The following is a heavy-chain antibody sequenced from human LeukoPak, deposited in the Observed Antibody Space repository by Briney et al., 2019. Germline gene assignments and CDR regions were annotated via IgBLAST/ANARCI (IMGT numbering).Heavy chain of an antibody. CDR3: ARSFIAADGTMIKYFDY. CDR1: GFTFSDNY. Sequence: GGSLRLSCAVSGFTFSDNYMDWVRQPRGKGLEWVGCTRNKANSYTTEYAASVKGRYTIARDDSKNSLYLQMNSLKTEDTAVYYCARSFIAADGTMIKYFDYWGQGTLVTVSS. D-gene: IGHD6-13*01. V-gene: IGHV3-72*01. J-gene: IGHJ4*02. CDR2: TRNKANSYTT.